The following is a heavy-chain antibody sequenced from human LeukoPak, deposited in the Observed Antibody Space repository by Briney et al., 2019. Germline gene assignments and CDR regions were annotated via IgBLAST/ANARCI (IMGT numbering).Heavy chain of an antibody. D-gene: IGHD3-10*01. CDR1: GFTFTNYG. CDR3: AKGGGSPYYFDY. Sequence: GSLRLSCAASGFTFTNYGMHWVRQAPGKGLEWVAFIRYDGGDKSYGDSVKGRFTIFRDNSKNTVYLQMNSLRAEDAAAYYCAKGGGSPYYFDYWGQGTPVTVSS. J-gene: IGHJ4*02. V-gene: IGHV3-30*02. CDR2: IRYDGGDK.